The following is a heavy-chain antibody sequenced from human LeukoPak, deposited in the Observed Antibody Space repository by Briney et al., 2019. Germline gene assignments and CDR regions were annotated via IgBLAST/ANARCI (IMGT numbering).Heavy chain of an antibody. V-gene: IGHV4-34*01. Sequence: PSETLSLTCAVYGGSFSGYYWSWIRQPPGKGLEWIGEINHSGSTNYNPSLKSRVTISVDTSKNQFSLKLSSVTAADTAVYYCARGRKYQLLYYFDYWGQGTLVTVPS. CDR2: INHSGST. J-gene: IGHJ4*02. D-gene: IGHD2-2*01. CDR3: ARGRKYQLLYYFDY. CDR1: GGSFSGYY.